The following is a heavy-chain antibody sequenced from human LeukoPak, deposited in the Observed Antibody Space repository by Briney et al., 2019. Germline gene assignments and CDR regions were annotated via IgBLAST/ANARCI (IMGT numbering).Heavy chain of an antibody. CDR1: GFTFSSYA. Sequence: GRSLRLSCAASGFTFSSYAMHWVRQAPGKGLEWVAVISYDGSNKYYADSVEGRFTISRDNSKNTLYLQMNSLRAEDTAVYYCANLCRRSSSCHDAFDIWGQGTMVTVSS. V-gene: IGHV3-30*04. D-gene: IGHD6-13*01. CDR2: ISYDGSNK. CDR3: ANLCRRSSSCHDAFDI. J-gene: IGHJ3*02.